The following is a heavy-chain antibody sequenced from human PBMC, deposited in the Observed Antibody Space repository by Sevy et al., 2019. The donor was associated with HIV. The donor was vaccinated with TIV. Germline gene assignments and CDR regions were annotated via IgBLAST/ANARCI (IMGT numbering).Heavy chain of an antibody. CDR1: GYTFTGYY. J-gene: IGHJ4*02. CDR3: AKDGSGRYYYFDY. D-gene: IGHD1-26*01. CDR2: LNPNSGGT. Sequence: ASVKVSCKTSGYTFTGYYMHWVRQAPGQGLEWLGWLNPNSGGTNYAQKFQGRVTMTRDTSIRTAYMEVRRLRSDDTAVYYCAKDGSGRYYYFDYSGQGTLVTASS. V-gene: IGHV1-2*02.